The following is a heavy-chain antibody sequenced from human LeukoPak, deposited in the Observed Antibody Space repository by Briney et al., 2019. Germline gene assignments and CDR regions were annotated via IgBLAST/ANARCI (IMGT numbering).Heavy chain of an antibody. Sequence: ASVKVSCKASGGTFSSYAISWVRQAPGQGFEWMGGIIPIFGTANYAQKFQGRVTITADESTSTAYMELSSLRSEDTAVYYCARASAARSYDQFDWGQGTLVTVSS. CDR1: GGTFSSYA. V-gene: IGHV1-69*13. CDR3: ARASAARSYDQFD. CDR2: IIPIFGTA. D-gene: IGHD3-22*01. J-gene: IGHJ4*02.